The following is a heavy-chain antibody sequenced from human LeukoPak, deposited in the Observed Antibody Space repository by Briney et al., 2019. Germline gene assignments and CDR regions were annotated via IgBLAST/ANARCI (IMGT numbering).Heavy chain of an antibody. CDR3: ASDYFLDY. V-gene: IGHV3-23*01. CDR1: GFTFSSYA. J-gene: IGHJ4*02. D-gene: IGHD6-25*01. Sequence: GGSLRLSCAASGFTFSSYAMTWVRQAPGKGLEWASTISDSGARTNYADSAKGRFTISRDNSMNTLYLQMNSLRADDTAVYYCASDYFLDYWGQGTLVTVSS. CDR2: ISDSGART.